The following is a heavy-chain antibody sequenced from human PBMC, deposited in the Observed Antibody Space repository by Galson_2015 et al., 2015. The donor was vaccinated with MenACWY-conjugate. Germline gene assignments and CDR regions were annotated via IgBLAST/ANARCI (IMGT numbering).Heavy chain of an antibody. CDR1: GFIFSSYA. Sequence: SLRLSCEASGFIFSSYAMSWVRQAPGKGLEWVSAMSGSGGSRNYADSVKGRFTISRDNSKNTLYLQMNSLRAEDTAVYYCAKTYCSRTNCREPNWYFDLWGRGTLVTVSS. J-gene: IGHJ2*01. CDR2: MSGSGGSR. CDR3: AKTYCSRTNCREPNWYFDL. D-gene: IGHD2-2*01. V-gene: IGHV3-23*01.